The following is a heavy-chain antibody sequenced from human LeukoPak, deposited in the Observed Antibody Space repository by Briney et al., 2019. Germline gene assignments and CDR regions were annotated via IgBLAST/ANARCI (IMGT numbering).Heavy chain of an antibody. CDR3: ARVPYYGSGSYRFGWFDP. CDR1: GYTFTSYG. J-gene: IGHJ5*02. CDR2: IIPIFGTA. Sequence: ASVKVSCKASGYTFTSYGISWVRQAPGQGLEWMGGIIPIFGTANYAQKFQGRVTITADKSTSTAYMELSSLRSEDTAVYYCARVPYYGSGSYRFGWFDPWGQGTLVTVSS. V-gene: IGHV1-69*06. D-gene: IGHD3-10*01.